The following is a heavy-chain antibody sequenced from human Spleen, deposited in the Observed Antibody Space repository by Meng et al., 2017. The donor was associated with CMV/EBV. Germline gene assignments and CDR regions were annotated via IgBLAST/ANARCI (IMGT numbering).Heavy chain of an antibody. V-gene: IGHV1-2*02. CDR1: GYTFTGYY. D-gene: IGHD2-8*02. CDR3: TVGVIWGIT. CDR2: INPESGDA. Sequence: ASVKVSCKASGYTFTGYYIHWVRQAPGKGFEWMGWINPESGDANYAQKFQGRVTMTRDTSISTVYMEVSSLRSDDTAVYYCTVGVIWGITWGQGTLVTVSS. J-gene: IGHJ5*02.